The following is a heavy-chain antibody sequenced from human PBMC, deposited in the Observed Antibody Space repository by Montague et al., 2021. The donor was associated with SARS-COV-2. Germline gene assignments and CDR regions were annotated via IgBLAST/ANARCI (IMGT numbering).Heavy chain of an antibody. Sequence: SETLSLTCAVYGGSFSGYYWSWIRQPPGKGLEWIGEINHSGSTNYNPSLKSRVTISVDTSKNQFSLKLSAVTAADTAVYYCTRVGYQVLWRDYYYYGMDVWGQGTTVTVSS. CDR2: INHSGST. V-gene: IGHV4-34*01. CDR1: GGSFSGYY. CDR3: TRVGYQVLWRDYYYYGMDV. J-gene: IGHJ6*02. D-gene: IGHD2-2*01.